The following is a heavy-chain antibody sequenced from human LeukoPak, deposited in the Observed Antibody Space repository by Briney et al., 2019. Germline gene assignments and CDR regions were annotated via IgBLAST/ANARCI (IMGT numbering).Heavy chain of an antibody. V-gene: IGHV4-34*01. D-gene: IGHD3-22*01. CDR1: GGSFSGYY. Sequence: PSETLSLTCGVSGGSFSGYYWSWIRQPPGKGLEWIGEINHSGSTNYNPSLKSRVTISVDTSKNQFSLKLNSVTDADTAVYYCARHYYDSSGHYPPGYWGQGTLVTVSS. CDR2: INHSGST. CDR3: ARHYYDSSGHYPPGY. J-gene: IGHJ4*02.